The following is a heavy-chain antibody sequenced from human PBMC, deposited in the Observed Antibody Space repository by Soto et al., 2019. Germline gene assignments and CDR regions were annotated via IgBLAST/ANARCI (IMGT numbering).Heavy chain of an antibody. J-gene: IGHJ6*02. D-gene: IGHD4-4*01. V-gene: IGHV1-45*02. CDR2: ITPFNGNT. CDR3: ASTSNENYYYYGMDV. CDR1: GYTFTYRY. Sequence: GPSVKVSCTASGYTFTYRYLHWVRQAPGQALEWMGWITPFNGNTNYAQKFQDRVTITRDRSMSTAYMELSSLRSEDTAMYYCASTSNENYYYYGMDVWGQGTTVTVSS.